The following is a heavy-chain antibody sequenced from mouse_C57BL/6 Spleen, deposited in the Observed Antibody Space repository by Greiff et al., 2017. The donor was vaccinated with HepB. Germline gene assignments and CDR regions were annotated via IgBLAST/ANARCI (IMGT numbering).Heavy chain of an antibody. CDR1: GYTFTSYW. CDR3: ARRGAIYDGYSLGAMDY. CDR2: IDPSDSYT. J-gene: IGHJ4*01. D-gene: IGHD2-3*01. Sequence: QVQLQQPGAELVMPGASVKLSCKASGYTFTSYWMHWVKQRPGQGLEWIGEIDPSDSYTNYNQKFKGKSTLTVDKSSSTAYMQLSSLTSEDSAVYYCARRGAIYDGYSLGAMDYWGQGTSVTVSS. V-gene: IGHV1-69*01.